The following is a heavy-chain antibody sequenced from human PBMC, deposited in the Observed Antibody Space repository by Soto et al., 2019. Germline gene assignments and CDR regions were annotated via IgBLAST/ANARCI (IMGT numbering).Heavy chain of an antibody. CDR2: IYYSGST. Sequence: SETLSLTCTVSGGSISSSSYYWGWIRQPPGKGLEWIGSIYYSGSTYYNPSLKSRVTISVDTSKNQFSLQLSSVTAADTAVYYCATTYYFGSGSAYWGQGTLVTVSS. J-gene: IGHJ4*02. V-gene: IGHV4-39*01. CDR1: GGSISSSSYY. CDR3: ATTYYFGSGSAY. D-gene: IGHD3-10*01.